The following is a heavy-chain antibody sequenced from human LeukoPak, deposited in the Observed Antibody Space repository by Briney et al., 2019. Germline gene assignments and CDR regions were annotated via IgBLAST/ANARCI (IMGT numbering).Heavy chain of an antibody. Sequence: ASVKVSCKASGGTFSSYAISWVRQAPGQGLEWMGGIIPIFGTANYAQKFQGRVTITTDESTSTAYMELSSLRSEDTAVYYCASRVRGGYSYYMDVWGKGTTVTVSS. J-gene: IGHJ6*03. V-gene: IGHV1-69*05. CDR1: GGTFSSYA. CDR3: ASRVRGGYSYYMDV. CDR2: IIPIFGTA.